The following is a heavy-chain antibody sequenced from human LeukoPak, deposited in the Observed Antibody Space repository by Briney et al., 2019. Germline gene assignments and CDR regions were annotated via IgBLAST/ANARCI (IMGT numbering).Heavy chain of an antibody. CDR3: ARDSYYDFWSGYSPYWYFDL. D-gene: IGHD3-3*01. CDR1: GGSISSYY. CDR2: IYYSGST. J-gene: IGHJ2*01. Sequence: SETLSLTCTVSGGSISSYYWSWIRQPPGKGLEWIGYIYYSGSTNYNPSLKSRVTISVDTSKNQLSLKLSSVTAADTAVYYCARDSYYDFWSGYSPYWYFDLWGRGTLVTVSS. V-gene: IGHV4-59*01.